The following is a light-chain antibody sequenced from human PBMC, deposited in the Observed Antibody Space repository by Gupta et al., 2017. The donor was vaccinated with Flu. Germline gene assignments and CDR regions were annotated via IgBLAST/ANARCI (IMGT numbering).Light chain of an antibody. CDR3: SSYTSSYTYV. V-gene: IGLV2-18*02. CDR2: EVS. Sequence: QSALTQPPSVSGSPGQSVTISCTGTSSDLGTYTRVSWYQQPPGTAPKLMIYEVSNRPSGVPDRFSASKSGNTASLTISGLQGEDEADYYCSSYTSSYTYVFGTGTKFTVL. J-gene: IGLJ1*01. CDR1: SSDLGTYTR.